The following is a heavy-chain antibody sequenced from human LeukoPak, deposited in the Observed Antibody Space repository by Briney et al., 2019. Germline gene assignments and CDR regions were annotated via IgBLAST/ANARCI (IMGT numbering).Heavy chain of an antibody. CDR3: ARDRYSSGWYGFDY. CDR1: GGSISSGDYY. V-gene: IGHV4-30-4*01. D-gene: IGHD6-19*01. J-gene: IGHJ4*02. Sequence: KPSETLSLTCTVSGGSISSGDYYWSWIRQPPGKGLEWIGYTYYSGSTYYNPSLKSRVTISVDTSKNQFSLKLSSVTAADTAVYYCARDRYSSGWYGFDYWGQGTLVTVSS. CDR2: TYYSGST.